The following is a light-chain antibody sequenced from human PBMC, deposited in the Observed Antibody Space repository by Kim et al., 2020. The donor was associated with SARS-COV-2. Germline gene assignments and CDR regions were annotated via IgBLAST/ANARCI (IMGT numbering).Light chain of an antibody. Sequence: EIVMTQSPATLSVSPGERATLSCRASQSVSNNLAWYQHKPGQPPRLLIYGASTRATGVPARFSGSGSGTDFTLTVSSLQSEVFAVYYCHQYNDWPPGDTFGQGTKLEI. V-gene: IGKV3-15*01. CDR1: QSVSNN. CDR3: HQYNDWPPGDT. CDR2: GAS. J-gene: IGKJ2*01.